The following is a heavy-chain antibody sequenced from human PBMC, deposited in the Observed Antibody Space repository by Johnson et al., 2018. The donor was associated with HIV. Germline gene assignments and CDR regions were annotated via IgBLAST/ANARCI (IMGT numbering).Heavy chain of an antibody. CDR1: RFTFSYYY. CDR3: ATVWRNEGRHAFDI. D-gene: IGHD1-1*01. CDR2: ISSSGGTI. V-gene: IGHV3-11*04. Sequence: QVQLVESGGGVVQPGRSLRLSCVASRFTFSYYYMTWIRQAPGKGLEWVSYISSSGGTISYADSVKGRFTVSRNNPKNSLYLQMNNLRAEDTAVYFCATVWRNEGRHAFDIWGQGTMVTVSS. J-gene: IGHJ3*02.